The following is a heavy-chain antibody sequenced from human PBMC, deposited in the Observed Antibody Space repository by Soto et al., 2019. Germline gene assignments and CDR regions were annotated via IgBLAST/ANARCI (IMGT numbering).Heavy chain of an antibody. Sequence: GQGLEWMGWMNPNSGNTGYAQKFQGRVTMTRNTSISTAYMELSSLRSEDTAVYYCARGTYYDFWSGYYGAPGFDPWGQGTLVTVSS. CDR3: ARGTYYDFWSGYYGAPGFDP. D-gene: IGHD3-3*01. V-gene: IGHV1-8*01. CDR2: MNPNSGNT. J-gene: IGHJ5*02.